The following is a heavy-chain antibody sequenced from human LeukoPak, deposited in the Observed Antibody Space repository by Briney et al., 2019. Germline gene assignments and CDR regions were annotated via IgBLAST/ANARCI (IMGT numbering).Heavy chain of an antibody. V-gene: IGHV4-34*01. Sequence: SETLSLTCAVYGGSFSGYYWSWIRQPPGKGLEWIGEINHSGSTNYNPSLKSRVTISVDTSKNQFSLKLSSVTAADTAVYYCARDHPPPYYMDVWGKGTTVTISS. CDR1: GGSFSGYY. CDR3: ARDHPPPYYMDV. CDR2: INHSGST. J-gene: IGHJ6*03.